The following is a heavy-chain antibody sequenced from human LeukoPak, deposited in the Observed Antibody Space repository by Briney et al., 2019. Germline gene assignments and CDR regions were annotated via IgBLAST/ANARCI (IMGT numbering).Heavy chain of an antibody. D-gene: IGHD5-24*01. CDR1: GVSISSYY. CDR3: AKMTTRYFDY. J-gene: IGHJ4*02. V-gene: IGHV4-59*12. CDR2: MYNTGST. Sequence: SETLSLTCTVSGVSISSYYWSWIRQTPGKGLEWIGDMYNTGSTNYSPSLKSRVTISIDTSKNQFSLKLSSVTAADTAVYYCAKMTTRYFDYWGQGTLVTASS.